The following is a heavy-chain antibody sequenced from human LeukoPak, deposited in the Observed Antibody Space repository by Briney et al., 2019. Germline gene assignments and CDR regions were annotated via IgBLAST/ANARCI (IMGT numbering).Heavy chain of an antibody. CDR2: IYSDGST. J-gene: IGHJ4*02. CDR3: ARGRESSGNILYC. CDR1: GFPFSSYW. Sequence: GGSLRLSCVASGFPFSSYWMTWVRQAPGKGLEWVSVIYSDGSTYYADSVKGRFTVSRDNSKNTLYLQMSSLRAEDTAVYYCARGRESSGNILYCWGQGTLVTVSS. V-gene: IGHV3-53*01. D-gene: IGHD1-26*01.